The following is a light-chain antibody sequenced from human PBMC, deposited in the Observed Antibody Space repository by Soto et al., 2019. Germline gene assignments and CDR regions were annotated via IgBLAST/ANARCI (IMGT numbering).Light chain of an antibody. Sequence: EIVLTQSPATLSLSPGERTTLSCRASQSISRYLAWYQLKPGLAPRLLIYDASSRATGIPDRFSGSGSGTDFTLTINRLEPEDSAVYYCQQYRSLITFGQGTRLEIK. V-gene: IGKV3D-20*01. CDR2: DAS. J-gene: IGKJ5*01. CDR1: QSISRY. CDR3: QQYRSLIT.